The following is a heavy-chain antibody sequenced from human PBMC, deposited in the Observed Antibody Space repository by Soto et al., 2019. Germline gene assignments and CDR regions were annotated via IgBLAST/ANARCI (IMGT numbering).Heavy chain of an antibody. CDR2: VHYSGST. CDR1: GGSISSHY. V-gene: IGHV4-59*11. Sequence: QVQLQESGPGLVKPSETLSLTCVVSGGSISSHYWSWIRQPPGSGLEWIGFVHYSGSTNYSPSPKSRVSMSLDTSKNQFSLNLSSVTAADTAFYFCARRDYSTSSLGPFDYWGQGILVTVSS. CDR3: ARRDYSTSSLGPFDY. J-gene: IGHJ4*02. D-gene: IGHD6-6*01.